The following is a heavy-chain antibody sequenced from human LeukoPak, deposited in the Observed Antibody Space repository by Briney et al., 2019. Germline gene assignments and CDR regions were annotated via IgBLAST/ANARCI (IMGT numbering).Heavy chain of an antibody. CDR3: ARAIGYSYGFYWFDP. Sequence: ASVKVSCKASGYTFTGYYMHWVRQAPGQGLEWMGWINPNSGGTNYAQKFQGRVTMTRDTSISTAYMELSRLRSDDTAVYYCARAIGYSYGFYWFDPWGQGTLVTVSS. CDR1: GYTFTGYY. D-gene: IGHD5-18*01. J-gene: IGHJ5*02. V-gene: IGHV1-2*02. CDR2: INPNSGGT.